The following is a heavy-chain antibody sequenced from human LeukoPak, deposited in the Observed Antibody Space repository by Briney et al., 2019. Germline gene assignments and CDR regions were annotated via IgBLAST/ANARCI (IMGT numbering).Heavy chain of an antibody. CDR2: ISGSGGST. D-gene: IGHD4-23*01. CDR1: GFTLSSYA. Sequence: GGSLRLSCAASGFTLSSYAMSWVRQAPGKGLEWVSAISGSGGSTYCADSVKGRFTISRDNSKNTLYLQMNSLRAEDTAVYYCAKETDTVVPSTPAKWTHEPFDYWGQGTLVTVSS. CDR3: AKETDTVVPSTPAKWTHEPFDY. J-gene: IGHJ4*02. V-gene: IGHV3-23*01.